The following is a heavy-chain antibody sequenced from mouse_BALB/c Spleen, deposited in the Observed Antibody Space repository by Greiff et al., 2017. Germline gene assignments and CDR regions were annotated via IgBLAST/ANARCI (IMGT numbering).Heavy chain of an antibody. CDR3: ARYRDYDAMVY. CDR2: ISYSGST. CDR1: GYSITSDYA. Sequence: EVQLQQSGPGLVKPSQSLSLTCTVTGYSITSDYAWNWIRQFPGNKLEWMGYISYSGSTSYNPSLKSRISITRDTSKNQFFLQLNSVTTEDTATYYCARYRDYDAMVYWGQGTSVTVSS. V-gene: IGHV3-2*02. J-gene: IGHJ4*01.